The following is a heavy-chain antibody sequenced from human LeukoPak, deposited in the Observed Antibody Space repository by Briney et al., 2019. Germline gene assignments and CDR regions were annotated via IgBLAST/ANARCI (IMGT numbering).Heavy chain of an antibody. Sequence: GGSLRLSCAASGFTLTNYPMSWVRQAPGKGLEWVSGISWNSGSIGYADSVKGRFTISRDNAKNSLYLQMNSLRAEDTALYYCAKAPLPKKESPTKNWNDFETAFDIWGQGTMVTVSS. CDR1: GFTLTNYP. D-gene: IGHD1-1*01. CDR3: AKAPLPKKESPTKNWNDFETAFDI. J-gene: IGHJ3*02. CDR2: ISWNSGSI. V-gene: IGHV3-9*01.